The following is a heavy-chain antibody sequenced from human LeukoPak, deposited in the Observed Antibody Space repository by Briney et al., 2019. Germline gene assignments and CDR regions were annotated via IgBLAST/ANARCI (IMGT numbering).Heavy chain of an antibody. V-gene: IGHV5-51*01. J-gene: IGHJ4*02. CDR1: GYSFTSYW. Sequence: HGESLKISCKGSGYSFTSYWIGWVRQMPGKGLEWMGIIYPGDSDTRYSPSFQGQVTISGDKSISTAYLQWSSLKASDTAMYYCARLVADTSVLYYFDYWGQGTLVTVSS. CDR3: ARLVADTSVLYYFDY. CDR2: IYPGDSDT. D-gene: IGHD6-19*01.